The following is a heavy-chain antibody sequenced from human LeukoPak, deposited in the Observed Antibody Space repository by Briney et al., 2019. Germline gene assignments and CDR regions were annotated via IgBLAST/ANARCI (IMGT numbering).Heavy chain of an antibody. Sequence: SETLSLTCTVSGGSISSYYWSWIRQPAGKGLEWIGRIYTSGSTNYNPSLKSRVTMSVDTSKNQFSLKLSSVTAADTAVYYCARAGPKYGGAKYGSGKRYSYYYMDVWGKGTTVTISS. V-gene: IGHV4-4*07. CDR3: ARAGPKYGGAKYGSGKRYSYYYMDV. CDR1: GGSISSYY. J-gene: IGHJ6*03. D-gene: IGHD3-10*01. CDR2: IYTSGST.